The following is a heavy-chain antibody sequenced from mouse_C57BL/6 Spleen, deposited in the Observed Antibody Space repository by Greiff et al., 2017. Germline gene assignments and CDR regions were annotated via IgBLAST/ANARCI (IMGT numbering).Heavy chain of an antibody. Sequence: EVKVVESGGGLVQPGGSLKLSCAASGFTFSDYGMAWVRQAPRKGPEWVAFISNLAYSIYYADTVTGRFTISRENAKNTLYLEMSSLRSEDTAMYYCARRGVVATGGYAMDYWGQGTSVTVSS. V-gene: IGHV5-15*04. D-gene: IGHD1-1*01. J-gene: IGHJ4*01. CDR2: ISNLAYSI. CDR3: ARRGVVATGGYAMDY. CDR1: GFTFSDYG.